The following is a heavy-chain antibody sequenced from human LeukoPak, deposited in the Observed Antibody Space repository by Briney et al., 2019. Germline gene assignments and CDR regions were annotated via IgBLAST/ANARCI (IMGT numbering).Heavy chain of an antibody. D-gene: IGHD6-13*01. CDR1: GFTFSSYA. CDR2: ISYDGGNK. Sequence: GGPLRLSCAASGFTFSSYAMHWVRQAPGKGLEWVAVISYDGGNKYYADSVKGRFTISRDNSKNTLYLQMNSLRAEDTAVYYCAREWGAADGGLDHWGQGTLVTVSS. V-gene: IGHV3-30-3*01. CDR3: AREWGAADGGLDH. J-gene: IGHJ4*02.